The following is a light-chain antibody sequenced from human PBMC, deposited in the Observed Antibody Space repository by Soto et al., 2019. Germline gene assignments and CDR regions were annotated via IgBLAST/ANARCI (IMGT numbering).Light chain of an antibody. Sequence: QSVLTQPASVSGSPGQSITISCTGTSSDIGNYNFVSWYQQHPGKAPKLMIYEVSKRPSGVSNRFSGSKSGNTASLTISGLQAEDEADYYCCSYAGSNTLWVFGGGTKLTVL. J-gene: IGLJ3*02. CDR2: EVS. CDR3: CSYAGSNTLWV. CDR1: SSDIGNYNF. V-gene: IGLV2-23*02.